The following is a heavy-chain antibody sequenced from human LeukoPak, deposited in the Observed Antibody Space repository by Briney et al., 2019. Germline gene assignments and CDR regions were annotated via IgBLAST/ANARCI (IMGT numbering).Heavy chain of an antibody. CDR1: GGSISSYY. D-gene: IGHD4-23*01. CDR2: IYYSGST. J-gene: IGHJ4*02. Sequence: PSETLSLTCTVSGGSISSYYRSWIRQPPGRGLEWIGYIYYSGSTNYNPSLKSRVTISVDTSKNQFSLKLSSVTAADTAVYYCARELYYGGNPFDYWGQGTLVTVSS. CDR3: ARELYYGGNPFDY. V-gene: IGHV4-59*01.